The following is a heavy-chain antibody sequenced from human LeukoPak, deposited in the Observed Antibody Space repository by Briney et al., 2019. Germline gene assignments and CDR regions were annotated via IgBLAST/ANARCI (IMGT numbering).Heavy chain of an antibody. CDR3: ARDSNSNYYYYYYMDV. V-gene: IGHV4-34*01. D-gene: IGHD4-11*01. CDR1: GGSFSGYY. J-gene: IGHJ6*03. Sequence: SETLSLTCAVYGGSFSGYYWSWIRQPPGKGLEWIGEINHSGSTNYNPSLKSRVTISVDTSKNQFSLKLSSVTAADTAVYYCARDSNSNYYYYYYMDVWGKGTTVTVSS. CDR2: INHSGST.